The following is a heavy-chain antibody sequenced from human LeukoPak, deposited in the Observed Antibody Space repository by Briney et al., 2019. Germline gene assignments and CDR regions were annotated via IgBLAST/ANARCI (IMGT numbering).Heavy chain of an antibody. CDR3: ASGDYCSNTSCYNGAFDI. V-gene: IGHV1-69*05. J-gene: IGHJ3*02. CDR2: IIPMFRTP. CDR1: GGTFSSYA. Sequence: ASVKVSCKASGGTFSSYAISWVRQAPGQGLEWMGGIIPMFRTPKYAQKFQGRVTITTDEFTSTEYMELSSLGPEDTAVYYCASGDYCSNTSCYNGAFDIWGQGTMVTVSS. D-gene: IGHD2-2*01.